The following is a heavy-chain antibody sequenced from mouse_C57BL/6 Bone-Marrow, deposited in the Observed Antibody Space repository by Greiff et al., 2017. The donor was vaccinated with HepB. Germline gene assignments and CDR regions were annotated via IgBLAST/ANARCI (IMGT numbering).Heavy chain of an antibody. J-gene: IGHJ3*01. CDR2: ISSGSSTI. CDR1: GFTFSDYG. V-gene: IGHV5-17*01. CDR3: ARNWDNAY. D-gene: IGHD4-1*01. Sequence: EVQLVESGGGLVKPGGSLKLSCAASGFTFSDYGMHWVRQAPEKGLEWVAYISSGSSTIYYADTVKGRFTISRDNAKNTLCLQMTSLRSEDTAMYYCARNWDNAYWGQGTLVTVSA.